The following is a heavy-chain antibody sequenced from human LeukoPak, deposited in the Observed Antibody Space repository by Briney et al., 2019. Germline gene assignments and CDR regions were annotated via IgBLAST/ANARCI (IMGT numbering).Heavy chain of an antibody. CDR1: GFTFSSYG. V-gene: IGHV3-33*08. D-gene: IGHD2-2*02. J-gene: IGHJ4*02. Sequence: GGSLRLSCAASGFTFSSYGIHWVRQAPGKGLEWVAVISFDGTIKYYTDSVKGRFTSSRDNSKNTLYLQMNSLRVEDTAVYYCARPQVVPAAIGLHYWGQGTLVTVSS. CDR3: ARPQVVPAAIGLHY. CDR2: ISFDGTIK.